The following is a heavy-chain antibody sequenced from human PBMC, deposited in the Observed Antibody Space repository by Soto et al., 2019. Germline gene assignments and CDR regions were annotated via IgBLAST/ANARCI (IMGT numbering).Heavy chain of an antibody. CDR2: IYHSGST. Sequence: SETLSLTCAVSGGSISSSNWRSWVRQPPGKGLEWIGEIYHSGSTNYNPSLKSRVTISVDKSKNQFSLKLSSVTAADTAVYYCARVSDYYGSGSPTFDYWGQGTLVNVSS. CDR1: GGSISSSNW. J-gene: IGHJ4*02. CDR3: ARVSDYYGSGSPTFDY. D-gene: IGHD3-10*01. V-gene: IGHV4-4*02.